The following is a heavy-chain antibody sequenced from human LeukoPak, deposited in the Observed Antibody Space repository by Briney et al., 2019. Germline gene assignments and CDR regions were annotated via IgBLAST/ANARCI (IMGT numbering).Heavy chain of an antibody. CDR2: IYYSGST. J-gene: IGHJ4*02. CDR1: GGSIISSSYY. Sequence: SETLSLTCTVSGGSIISSSYYWGWIRQPPGKGLEWLGSIYYSGSTYYNPSLKSRVTISVDTSKNQFSLKLSSVTAADTAVYYCARRGYDYFWGSYRYLDYWGQGTLVTVSS. D-gene: IGHD3-16*02. CDR3: ARRGYDYFWGSYRYLDY. V-gene: IGHV4-39*07.